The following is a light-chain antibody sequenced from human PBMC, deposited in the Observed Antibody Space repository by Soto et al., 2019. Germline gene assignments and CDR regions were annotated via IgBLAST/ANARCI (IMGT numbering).Light chain of an antibody. CDR1: QDISNY. CDR3: QKYNNAPLT. V-gene: IGKV1-27*01. CDR2: AAS. Sequence: DIQMTQSPSSLSASVGDIVTITCRASQDISNYLAWYQQKSGKVPNLLIYAASTLQSGVPSRFSGSGSGTDFTLTISSLQPEDVATYYCQKYNNAPLTFGPGTKVDIK. J-gene: IGKJ3*01.